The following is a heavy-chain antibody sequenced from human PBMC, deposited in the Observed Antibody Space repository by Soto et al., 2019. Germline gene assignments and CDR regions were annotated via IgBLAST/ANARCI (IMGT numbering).Heavy chain of an antibody. CDR1: GYNFVDCY. V-gene: IGHV1-2*02. J-gene: IGHJ5*02. CDR2: INPDSGAT. Sequence: GASVKVSCKASGYNFVDCYIHWVRQAPGQGPEWMAWINPDSGATNYAQNFQGRVTLTSDTATSTVYMEMSSLRYDDRAVYYCARGGEVGGGGAPDDWFDPWGQGALVTVSS. D-gene: IGHD3-10*01. CDR3: ARGGEVGGGGAPDDWFDP.